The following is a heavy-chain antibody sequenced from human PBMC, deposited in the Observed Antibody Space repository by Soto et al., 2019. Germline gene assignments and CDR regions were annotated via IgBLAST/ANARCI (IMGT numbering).Heavy chain of an antibody. CDR1: GYTFTTYW. CDR3: ARRRYSNNWYDY. Sequence: PGESLKISCKASGYTFTTYWIAWVRQLPGKGLEWMGIFYHDDSNIRYSPSFQGQVTISADRSISTAYLQWSSLEASDTAMYYCARRRYSNNWYDYWGQGTLVTVSS. CDR2: FYHDDSNI. V-gene: IGHV5-51*01. D-gene: IGHD2-21*01. J-gene: IGHJ5*01.